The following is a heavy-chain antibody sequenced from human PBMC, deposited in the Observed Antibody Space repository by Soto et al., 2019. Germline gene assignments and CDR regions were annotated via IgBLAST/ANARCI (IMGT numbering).Heavy chain of an antibody. CDR3: AKDSRRGGGWTPFDY. V-gene: IGHV3-23*01. CDR1: GFTFSSYA. CDR2: ISGSGGST. J-gene: IGHJ4*02. Sequence: GGSLRLSCAASGFTFSSYAMSWVRQAPGKGLEWVSAISGSGGSTYYADSVKGRFTISRDNSKNTLYLQMNSLRAEDTAVYYCAKDSRRGGGWTPFDYWGQGTLVTVSS. D-gene: IGHD6-19*01.